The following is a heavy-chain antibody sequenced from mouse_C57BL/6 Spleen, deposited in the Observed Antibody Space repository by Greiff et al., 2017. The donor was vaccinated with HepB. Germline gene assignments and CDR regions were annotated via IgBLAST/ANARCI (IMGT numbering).Heavy chain of an antibody. D-gene: IGHD1-1*01. J-gene: IGHJ4*01. Sequence: VQLQQSGAELVKPGASVKLSCTASGFNIKDYYMHWVKQRTEQGLEWIGRIDPEDGDTKYDPKFKGKATITADTSSNTAYLQLSSLTSEDTAVYYCARGELYYGSMMDYWGQGTSVTVSS. V-gene: IGHV14-2*01. CDR1: GFNIKDYY. CDR3: ARGELYYGSMMDY. CDR2: IDPEDGDT.